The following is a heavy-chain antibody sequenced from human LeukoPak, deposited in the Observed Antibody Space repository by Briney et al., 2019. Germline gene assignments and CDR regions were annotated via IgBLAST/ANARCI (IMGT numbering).Heavy chain of an antibody. CDR2: INPIFGTA. CDR3: ARVGCSGGSCYPRFDP. Sequence: SVKVSCQASGGTFSSYAISWVRQAPGQGLEWMGSINPIFGTANYAQTFQGRVTITTDESTSTAYMELSSLRAEDTAVYYCARVGCSGGSCYPRFDPWGQGTLVTVSS. CDR1: GGTFSSYA. D-gene: IGHD2-15*01. V-gene: IGHV1-69*05. J-gene: IGHJ5*02.